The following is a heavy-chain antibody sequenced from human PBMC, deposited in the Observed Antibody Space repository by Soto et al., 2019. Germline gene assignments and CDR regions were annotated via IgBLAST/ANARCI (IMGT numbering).Heavy chain of an antibody. D-gene: IGHD6-6*01. CDR1: WFTPRGFV. J-gene: IGHJ6*03. V-gene: IGHV3-64*01. CDR3: ARRARPDFYYMDV. Sequence: GGPGPSFAAPWFTPRGFVFGLGRPAPGKGLEYVSGISSNGVGTYYANSVQGRFTISRDNSKNTVYLQMGSLRPEDMAVYYCARRARPDFYYMDVWGKGTTVTVSS. CDR2: ISSNGVGT.